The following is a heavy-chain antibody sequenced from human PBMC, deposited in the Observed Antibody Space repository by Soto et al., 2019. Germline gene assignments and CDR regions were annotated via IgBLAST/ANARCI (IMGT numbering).Heavy chain of an antibody. J-gene: IGHJ4*02. CDR2: ISYDGSPK. Sequence: QVPLVESGGGVVQPGRSLRLSCAASGFTFSSYGIHWVRQAPGKGLEWVAVISYDGSPKYYADSVKGRFTLSRDNSKNTLYLQMNSLRTEDTAVYYCAKSGSGWLTDYWGQGTLVTVSS. D-gene: IGHD6-19*01. CDR1: GFTFSSYG. V-gene: IGHV3-30*18. CDR3: AKSGSGWLTDY.